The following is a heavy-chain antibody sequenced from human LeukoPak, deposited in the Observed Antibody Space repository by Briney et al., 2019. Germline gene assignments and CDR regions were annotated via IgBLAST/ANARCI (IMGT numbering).Heavy chain of an antibody. D-gene: IGHD5-12*01. V-gene: IGHV4-4*02. Sequence: PSETLSLTCAVSGGSISSSNWWSWVRPPPGKGLEWIGEIYHSGSTNYNPSLKSRVTISVDKSKNQFSLKLSSVTAADTAVYYCASVRVVATIKGAGWFDPWGQGTLVTVSS. CDR2: IYHSGST. CDR3: ASVRVVATIKGAGWFDP. J-gene: IGHJ5*02. CDR1: GGSISSSNW.